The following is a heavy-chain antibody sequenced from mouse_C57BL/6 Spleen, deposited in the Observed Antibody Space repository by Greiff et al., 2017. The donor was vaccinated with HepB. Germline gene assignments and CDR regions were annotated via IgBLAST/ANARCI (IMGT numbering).Heavy chain of an antibody. J-gene: IGHJ2*01. CDR3: ARWGGYDYFDY. D-gene: IGHD2-2*01. Sequence: VQLQQSGPELVKPGASVKISCKASGYSFTDYNMNWVQQSNGKSLEWIGVINPNYGTTSYNQKFKGKATVTVDQSSSTADMQLNSLTAEDSAVYYCARWGGYDYFDYWGQGTTLTVSS. CDR1: GYSFTDYN. CDR2: INPNYGTT. V-gene: IGHV1-39*01.